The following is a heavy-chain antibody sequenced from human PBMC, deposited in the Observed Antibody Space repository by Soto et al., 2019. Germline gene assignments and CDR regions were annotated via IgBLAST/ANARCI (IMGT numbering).Heavy chain of an antibody. V-gene: IGHV1-46*01. CDR2: INPSGCST. D-gene: IGHD6-13*01. CDR1: GYTFTSYY. J-gene: IGHJ6*02. Sequence: ASVKVSCKASGYTFTSYYMHWVRQAPGQGLEWMGIINPSGCSTSYAQKFQGRVTMTRDTSTSTVYMELSSLRSEDTAVYYCARGAAAGYYYYYGMDVWGQGTTVTVSS. CDR3: ARGAAAGYYYYYGMDV.